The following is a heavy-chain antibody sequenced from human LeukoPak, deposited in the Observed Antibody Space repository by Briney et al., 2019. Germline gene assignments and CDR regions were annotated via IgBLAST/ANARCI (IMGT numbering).Heavy chain of an antibody. CDR1: GGSISSYY. CDR3: ARGYSSGLDWFDP. CDR2: IYYSGST. Sequence: SETLSLTCTVSGGSISSYYWSWIRQPPGKGLEWIGYIYYSGSTNYNPSLKSRVTISVDTSKNQFSLRLSSVTAADTAVYYCARGYSSGLDWFDPWGQGTLVTVSS. V-gene: IGHV4-59*01. J-gene: IGHJ5*02. D-gene: IGHD6-19*01.